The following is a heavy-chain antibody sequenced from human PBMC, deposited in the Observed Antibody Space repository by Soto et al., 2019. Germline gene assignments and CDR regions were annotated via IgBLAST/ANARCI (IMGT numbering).Heavy chain of an antibody. CDR1: GYTFTSYA. V-gene: IGHV1-3*01. J-gene: IGHJ5*02. CDR2: INAGNGNT. D-gene: IGHD2-2*02. CDR3: ARGGGYQLLYTPSDWFDP. Sequence: VKVSCKASGYTFTSYAMHWVRQAPGQRLEWMGWINAGNGNTKYSQKFQGRVTITRDTSASTAYMELSSLRSEDTAVYYCARGGGYQLLYTPSDWFDPWGQGTLVTVSS.